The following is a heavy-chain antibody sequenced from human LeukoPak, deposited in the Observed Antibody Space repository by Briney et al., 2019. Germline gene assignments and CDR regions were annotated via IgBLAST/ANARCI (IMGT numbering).Heavy chain of an antibody. D-gene: IGHD4/OR15-4a*01. CDR2: MYTSGST. CDR3: ARDNGNDYGAN. CDR1: GFTVSSNY. Sequence: GGSLRLSCAGSGFTVSSNYMSWVRQAPGKGLEWVSVMYTSGSTYYEDSVKGRFTISRDTSRNTLYLQMNSLRAEDTAVYYCARDNGNDYGANWGQGTMVTVSS. J-gene: IGHJ3*01. V-gene: IGHV3-53*01.